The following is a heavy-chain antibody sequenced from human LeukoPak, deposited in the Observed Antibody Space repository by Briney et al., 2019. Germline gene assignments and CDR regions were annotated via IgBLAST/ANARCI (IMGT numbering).Heavy chain of an antibody. J-gene: IGHJ3*02. CDR2: IFYSGST. CDR1: GGSISSSNYY. V-gene: IGHV4-39*07. Sequence: SETLSLTCTVSGGSISSSNYYWGWIRQPPGKGLEWIGSIFYSGSTDYKSSLKSRVTISVDTSKNQFSLKLSSVTAADTAVYYCTRPYDYVWGTPLDAFDIWGQGTMVTVSS. CDR3: TRPYDYVWGTPLDAFDI. D-gene: IGHD3-16*01.